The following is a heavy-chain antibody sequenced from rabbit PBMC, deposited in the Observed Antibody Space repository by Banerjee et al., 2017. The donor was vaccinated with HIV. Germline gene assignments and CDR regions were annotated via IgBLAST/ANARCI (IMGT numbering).Heavy chain of an antibody. V-gene: IGHV1S40*01. J-gene: IGHJ4*01. CDR3: VREGYFDL. Sequence: QSLEESGGDLVKPGGSLTLTCTASGFSFSGSYWICWVRQAPGKGLEWIACIYAGRSGSTYYASWAKGRFTISKTSSTTVTLQMTSLTAADTATYFCVREGYFDLWGPGTLVTVS. CDR1: GFSFSGSYW. CDR2: IYAGRSGST.